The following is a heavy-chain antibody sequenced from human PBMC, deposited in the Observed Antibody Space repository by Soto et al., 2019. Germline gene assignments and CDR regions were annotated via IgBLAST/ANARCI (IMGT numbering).Heavy chain of an antibody. Sequence: QVQLVQSGAEVKKPGSSVKLSCKASGGTFSSYTISWVRQAPGQGLEWMGGIIPVFGTAHYAQKFQGRVTITADESTSPAYMEMTSLRSEDTAVYSCARAFPSLGGYPKGVGRRNYHFAPWGQGTRVTVSS. J-gene: IGHJ5*02. V-gene: IGHV1-69*01. CDR3: ARAFPSLGGYPKGVGRRNYHFAP. CDR2: IIPVFGTA. D-gene: IGHD3-16*01. CDR1: GGTFSSYT.